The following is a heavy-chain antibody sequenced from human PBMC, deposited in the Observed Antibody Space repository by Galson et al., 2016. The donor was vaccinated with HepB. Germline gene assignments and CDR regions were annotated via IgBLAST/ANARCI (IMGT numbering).Heavy chain of an antibody. V-gene: IGHV3-11*01. J-gene: IGHJ5*02. CDR2: ISATGIRT. CDR3: VRGIDP. Sequence: SLRLSCAASGFTFTDYYMSWIRQAPGKGLEWLSYISATGIRTYYADSVKGRFTISRDSTKNSLYLQMNSLRVEDTAVYYCVRGIDPWGQGTLVTVSS. CDR1: GFTFTDYY.